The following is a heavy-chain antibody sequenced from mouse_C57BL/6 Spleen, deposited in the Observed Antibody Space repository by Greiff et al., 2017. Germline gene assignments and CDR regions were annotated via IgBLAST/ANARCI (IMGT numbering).Heavy chain of an antibody. Sequence: EVKLMESGGGLVQPGGSLSLSCAASGFTFTDYSMSWVRQPPGKALEWLGFIRNKANGYTTEYSASVKGRFTISRDNSQSILYLQMYALRAEDSATYYCARELTGTLYFDVWGTGTTVTVSS. CDR1: GFTFTDYS. D-gene: IGHD4-1*01. CDR2: IRNKANGYTT. J-gene: IGHJ1*03. CDR3: ARELTGTLYFDV. V-gene: IGHV7-3*01.